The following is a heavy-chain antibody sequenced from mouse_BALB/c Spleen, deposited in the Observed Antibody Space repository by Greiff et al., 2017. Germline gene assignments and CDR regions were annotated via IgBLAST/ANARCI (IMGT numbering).Heavy chain of an antibody. CDR1: GYTFTSYT. CDR2: INPSSGYT. CDR3: ARSTGYDYAMDY. D-gene: IGHD2-2*01. J-gene: IGHJ4*01. V-gene: IGHV1S26*01. Sequence: QVQLQQSGAELVKPGASVKMSCKASGYTFTSYTMHWVKQRPGQGLEWIGYINPSSGYTNYNQKFKDKATLTADKSSSTAYMQLSSLTSEDSAVYYCARSTGYDYAMDYWGQGTSVTVSS.